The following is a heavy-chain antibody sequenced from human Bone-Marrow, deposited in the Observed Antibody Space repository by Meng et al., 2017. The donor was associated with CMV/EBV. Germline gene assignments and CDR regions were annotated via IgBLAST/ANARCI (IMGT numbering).Heavy chain of an antibody. Sequence: GKTLKSSCVAFVFAFNTYTFPWVRQAQGKGLDWISSISSSSGYIYYAASVKGRFTISRDNAKKSLYLQMNSLRAEDTAVYYCARNGRDDPVWVFHGLDIWGRGTTVTVSS. J-gene: IGHJ6*02. CDR3: ARNGRDDPVWVFHGLDI. D-gene: IGHD2-21*01. CDR2: ISSSSGYI. CDR1: VFAFNTYT. V-gene: IGHV3-21*01.